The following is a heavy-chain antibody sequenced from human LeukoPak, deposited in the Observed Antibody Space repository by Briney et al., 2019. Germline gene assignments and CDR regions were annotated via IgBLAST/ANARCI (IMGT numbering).Heavy chain of an antibody. CDR3: AKESGYSYGSLFDY. Sequence: QPGGSLRLSCAASGLTFSSYAMSWVRQAPGKGLEWVSAISGSGGSTYYADSVEGRFTISRDNSKNTLYLQMNSLRAEDTAVYYCAKESGYSYGSLFDYWGQGTLVTVSS. D-gene: IGHD5-18*01. J-gene: IGHJ4*02. CDR1: GLTFSSYA. CDR2: ISGSGGST. V-gene: IGHV3-23*01.